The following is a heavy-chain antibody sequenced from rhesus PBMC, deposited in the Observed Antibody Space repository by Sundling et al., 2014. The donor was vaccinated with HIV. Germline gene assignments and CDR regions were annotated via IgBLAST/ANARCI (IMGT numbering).Heavy chain of an antibody. CDR3: AKAEVQLQFPYFDY. V-gene: IGHV3-103*01. CDR1: GFTFNSYG. Sequence: EVQLVESGGGLVQPGGSLRLSCAASGFTFNSYGMSWVRQAPGRGLEWVSAINSRGSSTYYADSVKGRFTISRDNSKNTLSLQMNSLRAEDTAVYYCAKAEVQLQFPYFDYWGQGVLVTVSS. J-gene: IGHJ4*01. CDR2: INSRGSST. D-gene: IGHD5-12*01.